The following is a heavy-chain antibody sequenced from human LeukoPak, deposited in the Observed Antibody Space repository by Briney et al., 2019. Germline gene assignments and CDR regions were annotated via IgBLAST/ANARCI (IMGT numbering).Heavy chain of an antibody. CDR2: ISYDGSNK. Sequence: PGGSLRLSCAASGFTFSGYAMHWVRQAPGKGLECVAVISYDGSNKYYADSVKGRFTISRDTSKNTVYLHMNSLRTEDTAEYYCARDGSSSSNWWFDSWGQGTLVTVSS. D-gene: IGHD6-13*01. CDR1: GFTFSGYA. CDR3: ARDGSSSSNWWFDS. J-gene: IGHJ5*01. V-gene: IGHV3-30-3*01.